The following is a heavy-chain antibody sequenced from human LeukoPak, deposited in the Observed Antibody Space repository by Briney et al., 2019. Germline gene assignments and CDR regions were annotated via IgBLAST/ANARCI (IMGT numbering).Heavy chain of an antibody. CDR1: GFTFSTFA. J-gene: IGHJ3*02. CDR2: ISYDGNNK. V-gene: IGHV3-30-3*01. D-gene: IGHD3-22*01. CDR3: ASFITSTYYYDTNAFDI. Sequence: GGSLRLSCAASGFTFSTFAMHWVRQAPGKGLEWVAIISYDGNNKFYADSVKGRFTISRDNSKNTLYLQMNSLRAEDTAVYFCASFITSTYYYDTNAFDIWGQGTMVTVSS.